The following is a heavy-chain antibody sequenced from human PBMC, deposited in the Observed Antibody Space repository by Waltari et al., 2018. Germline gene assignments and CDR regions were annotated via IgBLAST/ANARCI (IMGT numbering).Heavy chain of an antibody. J-gene: IGHJ2*01. D-gene: IGHD4-4*01. CDR1: GGTFSSYA. CDR2: IIPILGIA. CDR3: ARDMGVATVFTDWYFDL. Sequence: QVQLVQSGAEVKKPGSSVKVSCKASGGTFSSYAISWVRQAPGQGLEWMGGIIPILGIANYAQKFQGRVTITADKSTSTAYMELSSLRSEDTAVYYCARDMGVATVFTDWYFDLWGRGTLVTVSS. V-gene: IGHV1-69*10.